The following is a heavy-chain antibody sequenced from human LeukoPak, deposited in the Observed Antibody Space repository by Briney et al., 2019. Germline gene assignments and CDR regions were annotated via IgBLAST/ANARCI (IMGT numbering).Heavy chain of an antibody. Sequence: SETLSLTCTVSGGSISSYYWSWIRQPPGKGLEWIGYIYYSGSTNYNPSLKSRVTISVDTSKNQFSLKLSSVTAGDTAVYYCARETLDNRIIDYWGQGTLVTVSS. CDR2: IYYSGST. D-gene: IGHD2/OR15-2a*01. CDR1: GGSISSYY. V-gene: IGHV4-59*01. CDR3: ARETLDNRIIDY. J-gene: IGHJ4*02.